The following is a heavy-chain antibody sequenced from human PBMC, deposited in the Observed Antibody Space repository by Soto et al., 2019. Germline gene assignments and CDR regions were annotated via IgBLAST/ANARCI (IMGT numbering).Heavy chain of an antibody. CDR2: ISSDSTFI. J-gene: IGHJ4*02. Sequence: GGSLILSCAASGFTFSSHSMNWVRQAPGKGLEWVASISSDSTFIFHKDSVKGRFTISRDNAKNSLYLQMNSLRAEDTAVYYCAKSTYCTSTSCPDYWGQGTLVTVSS. V-gene: IGHV3-21*01. D-gene: IGHD2-2*01. CDR1: GFTFSSHS. CDR3: AKSTYCTSTSCPDY.